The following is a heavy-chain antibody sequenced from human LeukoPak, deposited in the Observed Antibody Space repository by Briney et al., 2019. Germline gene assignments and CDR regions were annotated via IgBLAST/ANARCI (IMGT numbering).Heavy chain of an antibody. J-gene: IGHJ3*02. CDR1: GGSISSYY. CDR3: ARVIAAAGTGRAFDI. CDR2: INHSGST. V-gene: IGHV4-34*01. D-gene: IGHD6-13*01. Sequence: SETLSLTCTVSGGSISSYYWSWIRQPPGKGLEWIGEINHSGSTNYNPSLKSRVTISVDTSKNQFSLKLSSVTAADTAVYYCARVIAAAGTGRAFDIWGQGTMVTVSS.